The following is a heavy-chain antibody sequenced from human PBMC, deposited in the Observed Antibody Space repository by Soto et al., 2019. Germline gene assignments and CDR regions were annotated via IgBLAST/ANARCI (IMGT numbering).Heavy chain of an antibody. CDR3: AKDIHRGSNHLGADH. CDR1: GFTFSIYG. J-gene: IGHJ4*02. Sequence: QVQVVESGGGVVQPGRSLRLSCVVSGFTFSIYGMHWVRQAPGKGLEWVAVISNDGNNEWYLDCVKGRFTISRDNSKNTVYLQMNTLRAEDTALYYCAKDIHRGSNHLGADHWGQGALVTVSS. CDR2: ISNDGNNE. D-gene: IGHD1-26*01. V-gene: IGHV3-30*18.